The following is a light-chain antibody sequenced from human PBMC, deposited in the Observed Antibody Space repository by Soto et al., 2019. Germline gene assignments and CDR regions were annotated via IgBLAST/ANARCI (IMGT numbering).Light chain of an antibody. CDR3: SSYSSTSTPWV. V-gene: IGLV2-14*02. CDR2: EVS. J-gene: IGLJ3*02. CDR1: SSSVGSYNL. Sequence: QSALTQPASVSGSPGQSITISCTGTSSSVGSYNLVSWYQQHPGKAPKLMIYEVSSRPSGVSNRFSGSKSGNTASLTISGLQAEDEADYYCSSYSSTSTPWVFGGGTKLTVL.